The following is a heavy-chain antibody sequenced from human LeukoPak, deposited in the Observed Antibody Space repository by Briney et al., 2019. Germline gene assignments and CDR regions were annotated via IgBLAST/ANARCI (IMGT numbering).Heavy chain of an antibody. J-gene: IGHJ6*03. Sequence: GASVKVSCKASGGTFSSYAISWVRQAPGQGLEWMGGIIPIFGTANYAQKFQGRVTITTDESTSTAYMELSSLRSEDTAVYYCARGPKVGSGFGGLIGYYYYYMDVWGKGTTVTVSS. D-gene: IGHD3-22*01. CDR3: ARGPKVGSGFGGLIGYYYYYMDV. V-gene: IGHV1-69*05. CDR2: IIPIFGTA. CDR1: GGTFSSYA.